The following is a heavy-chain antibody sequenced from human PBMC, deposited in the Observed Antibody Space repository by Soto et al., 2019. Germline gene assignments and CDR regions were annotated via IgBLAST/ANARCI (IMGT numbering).Heavy chain of an antibody. V-gene: IGHV4-59*08. CDR3: ARHGAAAAGPGAYWFDP. D-gene: IGHD6-13*01. Sequence: SETLSLTCTVSGGSISSYYWSWIRQPPGKGLEWIGYMFYSGSTNYNPSLESRVTISADTSKNQFSLKLNSVTAADTAVYYCARHGAAAAGPGAYWFDPWGQGTLVTVSS. J-gene: IGHJ5*02. CDR1: GGSISSYY. CDR2: MFYSGST.